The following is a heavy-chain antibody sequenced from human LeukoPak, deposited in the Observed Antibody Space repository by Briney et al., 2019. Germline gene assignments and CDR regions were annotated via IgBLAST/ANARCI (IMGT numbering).Heavy chain of an antibody. D-gene: IGHD3-3*01. J-gene: IGHJ4*02. CDR2: IYTSGST. V-gene: IGHV4-4*07. CDR3: AREGSEKYYDFWSGYIDY. Sequence: SETLSLTCTVSGGSISSYYWSWIRQPAGKGLEWIGRIYTSGSTNYNPSLKSRVTMSVDTSKNQFSLKLSSVTAADTAVYYCAREGSEKYYDFWSGYIDYWGQGTLVTVSS. CDR1: GGSISSYY.